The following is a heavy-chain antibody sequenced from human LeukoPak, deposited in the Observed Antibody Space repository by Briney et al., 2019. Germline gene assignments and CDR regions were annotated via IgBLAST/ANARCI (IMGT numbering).Heavy chain of an antibody. D-gene: IGHD3-22*01. CDR1: GGTFSSYA. Sequence: SVKVSCKASGGTFSSYAISWVRQAPGQGLEWMGRIIPILGIANYAQKFQGRVTITADKSTSTAYMELSSLRSEDTAVYYSARDPPYYYDSSGWNDYWGQGTLVTVSS. V-gene: IGHV1-69*04. CDR2: IIPILGIA. CDR3: ARDPPYYYDSSGWNDY. J-gene: IGHJ4*02.